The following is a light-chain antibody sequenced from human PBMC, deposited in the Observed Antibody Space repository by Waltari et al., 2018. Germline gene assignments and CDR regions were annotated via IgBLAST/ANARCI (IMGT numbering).Light chain of an antibody. CDR3: CSYAGYYTV. V-gene: IGLV2-11*01. J-gene: IGLJ3*02. Sequence: SALTHPRSVSVSPGQSVTIPCTGTSSDVGGYNFVSWYQQYPGQAPKLVIYDVNKRPSGVPDRFSGSKSGNTASLIISGLQTEDEADYYCCSYAGYYTVFGGGTKVAVL. CDR1: SSDVGGYNF. CDR2: DVN.